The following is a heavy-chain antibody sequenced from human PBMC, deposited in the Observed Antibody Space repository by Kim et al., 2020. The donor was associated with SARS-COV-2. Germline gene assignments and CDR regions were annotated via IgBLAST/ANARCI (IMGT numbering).Heavy chain of an antibody. V-gene: IGHV4-30-4*01. CDR3: ARVLAYYGSGSPFDP. Sequence: SETLSLTCTVSGGSISSGDYYWSWIRQPPGKGLEWNAYIYHSGRTYYNPSLKSRVTIAVDTSKNQFTLKLSSVTAADTAVYFCARVLAYYGSGSPFDPWGQGTLVTVSS. J-gene: IGHJ5*02. D-gene: IGHD3-10*01. CDR1: GGSISSGDYY. CDR2: IYHSGRT.